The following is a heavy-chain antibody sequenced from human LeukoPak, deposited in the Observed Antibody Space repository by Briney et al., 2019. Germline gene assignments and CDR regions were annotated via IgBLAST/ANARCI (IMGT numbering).Heavy chain of an antibody. CDR1: GGSISSSSCY. CDR2: IYYSGST. D-gene: IGHD3-10*01. Sequence: SETLSLTCTVSGGSISSSSCYWGWIRQPPGKGLEWIGSIYYSGSTYYNPSLKSRVTISVDTSKNQFSLKLSSVTAADTAVCYCSRLKSVLLWFGELLSYYFDYWGQGTLVTVSS. CDR3: SRLKSVLLWFGELLSYYFDY. V-gene: IGHV4-39*01. J-gene: IGHJ4*02.